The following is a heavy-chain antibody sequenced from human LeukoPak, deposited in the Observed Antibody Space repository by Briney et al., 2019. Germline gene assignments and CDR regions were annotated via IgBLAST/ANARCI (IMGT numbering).Heavy chain of an antibody. CDR2: ISSSSSYT. CDR3: ARTYSSSSFVGY. J-gene: IGHJ4*02. D-gene: IGHD6-6*01. CDR1: GFTFSGYY. Sequence: GGSLRLSCAASGFTFSGYYMSWIRQAPGKGLEWVSYISSSSSYTNYADSVKGRFTISRDNAKNSLYLQMNSLRAEDTAVYYCARTYSSSSFVGYWGQGTLVTVSS. V-gene: IGHV3-11*06.